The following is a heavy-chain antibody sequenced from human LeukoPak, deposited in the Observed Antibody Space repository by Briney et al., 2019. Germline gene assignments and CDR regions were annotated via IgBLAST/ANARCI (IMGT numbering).Heavy chain of an antibody. J-gene: IGHJ4*02. D-gene: IGHD3-10*01. V-gene: IGHV3-23*01. CDR1: GLTFSSYA. CDR2: MSGSGGST. CDR3: AKIDYYGSGSYYRRFDY. Sequence: GGSLRLSCAASGLTFSSYAMSWVRQAPGKGLEWVSAMSGSGGSTYYADSVKGRFTISRDNSKNTLYLQMNSLRPEDTAVYYCAKIDYYGSGSYYRRFDYWGQGTLVTVSS.